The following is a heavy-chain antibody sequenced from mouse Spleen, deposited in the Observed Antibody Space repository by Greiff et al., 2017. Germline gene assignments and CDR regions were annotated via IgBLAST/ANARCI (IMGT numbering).Heavy chain of an antibody. CDR3: TREGDYDHYFDY. D-gene: IGHD2-4*01. Sequence: EVKLVESGEGLVKPGGSLKLSCAASGFTFSSYAMSWVRQTPEKRLEWVAYISSGGDYIYYADTVKGRFTISRDNARNTLYLQMSSLKSEDTAMYYCTREGDYDHYFDYWGQGTTLTVSS. J-gene: IGHJ2*01. CDR2: ISSGGDYI. V-gene: IGHV5-9-1*02. CDR1: GFTFSSYA.